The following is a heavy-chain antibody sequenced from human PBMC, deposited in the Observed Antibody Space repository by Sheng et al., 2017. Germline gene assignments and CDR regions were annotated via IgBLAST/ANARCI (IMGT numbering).Heavy chain of an antibody. D-gene: IGHD6-13*01. CDR3: ARDRGVIAAAGNWFDP. CDR1: GGTFSSYA. Sequence: QVQLVQSGAEVKKPGSSVKVSCKASGGTFSSYAISWVRQAPGQGLEWMGGIIPIFGTANYAQKFQGRVTITADESTSTAYLELSSLRSEDTAVYYCARDRGVIAAAGNWFDPWGQGTLVTVSS. J-gene: IGHJ5*02. V-gene: IGHV1-69*01. CDR2: IIPIFGTA.